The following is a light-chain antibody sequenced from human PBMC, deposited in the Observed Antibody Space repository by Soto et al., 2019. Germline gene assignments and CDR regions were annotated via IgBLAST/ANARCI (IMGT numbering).Light chain of an antibody. V-gene: IGKV1-17*01. J-gene: IGKJ1*01. CDR1: QAIRND. CDR2: AAS. Sequence: IRMTPSPSSLSASVGDRITISCRASQAIRNDLAWFQQTPGKAPKRLIYAASTLHNGVPSRFSGSGSGTDFTLTISSLQPEDFATYFCLQVRSYPWTSGRGTKVDI. CDR3: LQVRSYPWT.